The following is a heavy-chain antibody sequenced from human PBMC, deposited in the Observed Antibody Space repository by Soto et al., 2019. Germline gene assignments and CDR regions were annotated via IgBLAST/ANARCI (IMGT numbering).Heavy chain of an antibody. D-gene: IGHD2-21*01. CDR3: ARAVAVRQPLNWFDP. V-gene: IGHV1-46*01. J-gene: IGHJ5*02. CDR2: INASGGST. Sequence: ASVKVSCKASGYTFTRYYMHWVRQAPGQGLEWMGIINASGGSTSYAQKFQGRVTMTRDTSTSTVYMEVSSLRSEDTAVYYCARAVAVRQPLNWFDPWGQGTLVTVSS. CDR1: GYTFTRYY.